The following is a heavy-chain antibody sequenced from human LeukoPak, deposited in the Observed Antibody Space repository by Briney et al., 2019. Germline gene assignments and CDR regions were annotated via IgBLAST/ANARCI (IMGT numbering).Heavy chain of an antibody. CDR1: GIAVIGNY. CDR3: AIAQSWDELFDS. V-gene: IGHV3-53*01. CDR2: ISINTDT. J-gene: IGHJ4*02. Sequence: GGSLTLSRAASGIAVIGNYMSWVRQPPGKGLEWVSLISINTDTFYADSVRGRFTISRDSSKNTLFLQMNSLRDEDSAVYYCAIAQSWDELFDSWGQGTLVTVSS. D-gene: IGHD1-26*01.